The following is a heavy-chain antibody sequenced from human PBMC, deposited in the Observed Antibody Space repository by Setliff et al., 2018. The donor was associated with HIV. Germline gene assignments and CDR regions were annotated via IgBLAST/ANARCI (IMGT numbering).Heavy chain of an antibody. CDR2: IYASGST. CDR1: GGSISGNNYR. J-gene: IGHJ4*01. V-gene: IGHV4-61*09. Sequence: SETLSLTCTVSGGSISGNNYRWSWIRQPAGKGLEWIGHIYASGSTNYNPSYNPSLNSRVTISVDTSKNQLSLKLSSVTAADTAVYYCARLAASIAARRRFD. CDR3: ARLAASIAARRRFD. D-gene: IGHD6-6*01.